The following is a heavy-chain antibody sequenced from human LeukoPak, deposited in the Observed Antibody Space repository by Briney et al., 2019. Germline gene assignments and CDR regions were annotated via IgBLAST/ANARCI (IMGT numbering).Heavy chain of an antibody. D-gene: IGHD4/OR15-4a*01. CDR1: GFTFSSYS. V-gene: IGHV3-21*01. CDR2: ISSSSSYI. CDR3: AREDDYGPGYFDL. J-gene: IGHJ2*01. Sequence: GGSLRLSCAASGFTFSSYSMNWVRQAPGKGLEWVSSISSSSSYIYYAGSVKGRFTISRDNAKNSLYLQMNSLGAEDTAVYYCAREDDYGPGYFDLWGRGTLVTVSS.